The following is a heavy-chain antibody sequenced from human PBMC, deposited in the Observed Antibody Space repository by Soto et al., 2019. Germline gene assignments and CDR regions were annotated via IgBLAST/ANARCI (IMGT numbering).Heavy chain of an antibody. CDR2: ISVHNGNT. J-gene: IGHJ6*02. CDR1: GYSFTTYG. Sequence: QVQLVQSGGEVKKPGASVKVSCKTSGYSFTTYGISWVRQAPGQGLEWMGWISVHNGNTNYAQKRQDRVTMTTDTSTSTAYIELRSLRTDDTAVYYCAREGPAPYYYYGMDVWGQGSTVTVTS. CDR3: AREGPAPYYYYGMDV. V-gene: IGHV1-18*01.